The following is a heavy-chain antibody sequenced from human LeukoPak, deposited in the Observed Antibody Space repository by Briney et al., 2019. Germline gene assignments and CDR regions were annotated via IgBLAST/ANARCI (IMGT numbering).Heavy chain of an antibody. CDR2: INTDGTNT. V-gene: IGHV3-74*01. CDR3: VRESYTGSGSYAV. CDR1: GFTFSSYG. D-gene: IGHD3-10*01. J-gene: IGHJ4*02. Sequence: PGGSLRLSCAASGFTFSSYGMSWFRQAPEKGLIWVSRINTDGTNTFYADSVKGRFTSSRDNAKSTLSLEMKSLRAEDTAVYYCVRESYTGSGSYAVWGQGMLVTVSS.